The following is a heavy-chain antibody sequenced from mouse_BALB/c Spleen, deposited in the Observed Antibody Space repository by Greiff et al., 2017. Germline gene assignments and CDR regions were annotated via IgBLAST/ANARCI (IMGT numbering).Heavy chain of an antibody. CDR1: GYTFTDYV. V-gene: IGHV1-81*01. CDR3: ARGRGNHYAMDY. CDR2: IYPGSGST. J-gene: IGHJ4*01. Sequence: VQLQQSGPELVKPGASVKMSCKASGYTFTDYVISWVKQRTGQGLEWIGEIYPGSGSTYYNEKFKGKATLTADKSSNTAYMQLSSLTSEDSAVYFCARGRGNHYAMDYWGQGTSVTVSS. D-gene: IGHD2-1*01.